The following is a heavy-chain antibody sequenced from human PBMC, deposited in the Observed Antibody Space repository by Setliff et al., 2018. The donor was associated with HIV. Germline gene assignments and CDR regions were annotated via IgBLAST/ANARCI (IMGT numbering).Heavy chain of an antibody. CDR3: ARDFKRYNSPCRFDP. J-gene: IGHJ5*02. V-gene: IGHV4-4*02. CDR1: GGSVSSTNW. CDR2: IFHSGTT. D-gene: IGHD5-12*01. Sequence: SETLSLTCAVSGGSVSSTNWWNWVRQPPGKGLEWIGEIFHSGTTNYNPSLKSRLTISMDTSKNQFSLKLNSVTAADTAVYYCARDFKRYNSPCRFDPWGPGTLVTVSS.